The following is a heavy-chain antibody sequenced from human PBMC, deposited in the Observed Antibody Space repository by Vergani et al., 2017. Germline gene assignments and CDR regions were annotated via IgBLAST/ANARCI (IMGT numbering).Heavy chain of an antibody. CDR1: GFTFSNYA. J-gene: IGHJ6*02. CDR2: ISGSGGST. Sequence: EVQLLESGGALVQPGGSLRLSCAASGFTFSNYAMSWVRQASGAGLGWVSVISGSGGSTYYADSVKGRFTISRDNSKNTLYLQMNSLRAEDTAVYYCAKGVYGDYRYYYGMDVWGQGTTVTVSS. V-gene: IGHV3-23*01. D-gene: IGHD4-17*01. CDR3: AKGVYGDYRYYYGMDV.